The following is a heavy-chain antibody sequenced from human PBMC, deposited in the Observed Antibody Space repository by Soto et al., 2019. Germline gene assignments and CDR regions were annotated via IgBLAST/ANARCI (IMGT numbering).Heavy chain of an antibody. D-gene: IGHD5-18*01. CDR2: ISSSSSYI. Sequence: PGGSLRLSCAASGFTFSSYSMNWVRQAPGKGLEWFSSISSSSSYIYYADSVKGRFTISRDNAKNSLYLQMNSLRAEDTAVYYCARDRERGYSYGARRTNWFDPWGQGTLVTVSS. J-gene: IGHJ5*02. CDR3: ARDRERGYSYGARRTNWFDP. V-gene: IGHV3-21*01. CDR1: GFTFSSYS.